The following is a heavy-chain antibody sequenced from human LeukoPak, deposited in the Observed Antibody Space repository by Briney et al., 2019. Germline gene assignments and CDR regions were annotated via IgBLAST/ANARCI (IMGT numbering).Heavy chain of an antibody. CDR1: GGTFTSYA. D-gene: IGHD1-26*01. CDR3: ARKLRLGGNWFDP. J-gene: IGHJ5*02. Sequence: SVKVSCKNSGGTFTSYAITWVRQAPGQGLEWMGKIIPISGTTNYAQKFQGRVTFTADESTSTAYMELSSLRSEDTALYYCARKLRLGGNWFDPWGQGTLVTVSS. V-gene: IGHV1-69*13. CDR2: IIPISGTT.